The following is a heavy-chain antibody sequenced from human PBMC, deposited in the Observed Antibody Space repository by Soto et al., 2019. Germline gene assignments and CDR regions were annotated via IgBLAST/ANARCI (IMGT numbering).Heavy chain of an antibody. V-gene: IGHV5-51*01. Sequence: PGESLKISCKGSGYSFTSYWIGWVRQMPGKGLEWMGIIYPGDSDTRYSPSFQGQVTISADKSIGTAYLQWSSLKASDTAMYYCARSVVVAAGDRGYSYGSYYYYGMDVWGQGTTVTVSS. CDR3: ARSVVVAAGDRGYSYGSYYYYGMDV. J-gene: IGHJ6*02. CDR2: IYPGDSDT. D-gene: IGHD5-18*01. CDR1: GYSFTSYW.